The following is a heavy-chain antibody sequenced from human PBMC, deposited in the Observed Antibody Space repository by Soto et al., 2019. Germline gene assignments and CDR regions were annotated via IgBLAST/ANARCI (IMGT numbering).Heavy chain of an antibody. CDR3: AKYQPMTQPRPYFDY. D-gene: IGHD3-22*01. Sequence: EVQLLESGGDLIQPGGSLRLSCAASGFTFSSYAMSWVRQAPGKGLGWVSAIRSSGGRTFYADSVKGRFTISRDNSRNTLYLQMNSLRAEETAIYYCAKYQPMTQPRPYFDYWGQGTLVTVSS. CDR1: GFTFSSYA. V-gene: IGHV3-23*01. J-gene: IGHJ4*02. CDR2: IRSSGGRT.